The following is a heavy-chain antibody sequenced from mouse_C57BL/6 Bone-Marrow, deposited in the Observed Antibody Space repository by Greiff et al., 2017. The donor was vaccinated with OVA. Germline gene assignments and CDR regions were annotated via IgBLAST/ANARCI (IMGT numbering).Heavy chain of an antibody. J-gene: IGHJ4*01. CDR2: IHPNSGST. Sequence: QVQLQQPGAELVKPGASVKLSCKASGYTFTSYWMHWVKQRPGQGLEWIGMIHPNSGSTNYNEKFKSKATLTVDKSSSTAYMQLSSLTSEDSAVYYCAFTTVVAGGMDDWGQGTSVTVSS. CDR1: GYTFTSYW. V-gene: IGHV1-64*01. CDR3: AFTTVVAGGMDD. D-gene: IGHD1-1*01.